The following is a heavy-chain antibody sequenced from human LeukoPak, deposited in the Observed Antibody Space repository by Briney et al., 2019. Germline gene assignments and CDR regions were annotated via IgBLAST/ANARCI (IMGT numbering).Heavy chain of an antibody. CDR2: FDPEDGEA. Sequence: ASVKVSCKVSGYTLSELSMHWVRQAPGKGLEWMGGFDPEDGEAVYAQKFQGRVTMTEDTSTDTTYIELRSLRSEDTAIYYCATRVAIKVDYWGQGTLVTVSS. J-gene: IGHJ4*02. CDR1: GYTLSELS. D-gene: IGHD5-24*01. V-gene: IGHV1-24*01. CDR3: ATRVAIKVDY.